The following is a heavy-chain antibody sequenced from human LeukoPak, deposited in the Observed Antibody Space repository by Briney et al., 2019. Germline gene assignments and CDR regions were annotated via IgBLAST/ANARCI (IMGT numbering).Heavy chain of an antibody. V-gene: IGHV1-69*13. CDR2: IIPIFGTA. D-gene: IGHD1-7*01. Sequence: SVKVSCKASGGTFSSYAISWVRQAPGQGLEWMGGIIPIFGTANYAQKFQGRVTITADESMSTAYMELSSLRSEDTAVYYCARDKAFGTKGDYFDYWGQGTLVTVSS. CDR3: ARDKAFGTKGDYFDY. J-gene: IGHJ4*02. CDR1: GGTFSSYA.